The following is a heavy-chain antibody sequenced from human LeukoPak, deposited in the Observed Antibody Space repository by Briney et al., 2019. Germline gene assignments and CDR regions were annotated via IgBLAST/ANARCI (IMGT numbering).Heavy chain of an antibody. CDR1: GFTFDDYA. Sequence: PGGSLRLSCAASGFTFDDYAMHWVRHAPGKGLEWVSLLSWDGGSTYYADSVKGRFTISRDNSKNYLYLQMNSLRAEDTALYYCAKSMTTVTTFILAFDIWGQGTMVTVSS. J-gene: IGHJ3*02. V-gene: IGHV3-43D*03. CDR3: AKSMTTVTTFILAFDI. CDR2: LSWDGGST. D-gene: IGHD4-17*01.